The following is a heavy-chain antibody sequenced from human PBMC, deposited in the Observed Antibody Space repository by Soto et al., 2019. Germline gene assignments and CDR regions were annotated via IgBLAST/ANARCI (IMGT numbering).Heavy chain of an antibody. V-gene: IGHV3-30-3*01. CDR1: GFTFSSYA. Sequence: GGSLRLSCAASGFTFSSYAMHWVRQAPGKGLEWVAVISYDGSTKYYADSVKGRFTISRDNSKNTLYLQMNSLRAEDTAVYYCARDTQWLGFDYWGQGTLVTVSS. CDR3: ARDTQWLGFDY. D-gene: IGHD6-19*01. J-gene: IGHJ4*02. CDR2: ISYDGSTK.